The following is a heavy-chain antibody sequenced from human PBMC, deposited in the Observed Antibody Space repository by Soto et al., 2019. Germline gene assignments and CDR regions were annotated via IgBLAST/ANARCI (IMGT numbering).Heavy chain of an antibody. CDR3: ARTASPYCSGGSCYSSYYYYYGMDV. Sequence: PSETLSLTCTVSGGSISSYYWSWIRQPPGKGLEWIGYIYYSGSTNYNPSLKSRVTISVDTSKNQFSLKLGSVTAADTAVYYCARTASPYCSGGSCYSSYYYYYGMDVWGQGTTVTVSS. D-gene: IGHD2-15*01. J-gene: IGHJ6*02. CDR2: IYYSGST. V-gene: IGHV4-59*01. CDR1: GGSISSYY.